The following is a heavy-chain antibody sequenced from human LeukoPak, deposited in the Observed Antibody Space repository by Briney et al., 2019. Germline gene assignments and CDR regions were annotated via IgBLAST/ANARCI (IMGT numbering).Heavy chain of an antibody. J-gene: IGHJ4*02. CDR1: GFSLSTSGMC. V-gene: IGHV2-70*11. D-gene: IGHD3-10*01. CDR3: ARIAYGSGSYYFDY. CDR2: IDWDDDK. Sequence: SGPALVKPTQTLTLTCTFSGFSLSTSGMCVSWIRQPPGKALEWLARIDWDDDKYYSTSLKTRLTISKDTSKNQVVLTMTNMDPVDTATYYCARIAYGSGSYYFDYWGQGTLATVSS.